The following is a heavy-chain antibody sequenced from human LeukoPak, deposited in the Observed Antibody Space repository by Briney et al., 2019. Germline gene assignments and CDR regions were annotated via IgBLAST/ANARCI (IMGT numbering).Heavy chain of an antibody. CDR2: ISSSGSTI. J-gene: IGHJ6*03. V-gene: IGHV3-48*03. Sequence: PGGSLRLSCAASGFTFSSYEMNWVRQAPGKGLEWVSYISSSGSTIYYADSVKGRFTISRDNAKNSLYLQMNSLRAEDTAVYYCARDSPYGNCYYYYMDVWGKGTTVTVSS. D-gene: IGHD1-1*01. CDR3: ARDSPYGNCYYYYMDV. CDR1: GFTFSSYE.